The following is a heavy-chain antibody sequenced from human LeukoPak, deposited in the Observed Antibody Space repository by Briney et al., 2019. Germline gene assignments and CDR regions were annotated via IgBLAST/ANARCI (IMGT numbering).Heavy chain of an antibody. CDR1: GFTFDDYA. CDR3: AKGGGGTNYYYMDV. D-gene: IGHD1-1*01. CDR2: ISWNSGSI. V-gene: IGHV3-9*03. J-gene: IGHJ6*03. Sequence: PGGSLRLSCAASGFTFDDYAMHWVRQAPGKGLAWVSGISWNSGSIGYADSVKGRFTISRDNAKNSLYLQMNSLRAEDMALYYCAKGGGGTNYYYMDVWGKGTTVTVSS.